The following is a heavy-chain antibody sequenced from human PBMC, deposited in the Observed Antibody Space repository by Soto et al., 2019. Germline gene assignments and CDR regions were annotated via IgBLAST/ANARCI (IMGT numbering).Heavy chain of an antibody. CDR3: ARDQTSFDY. CDR1: GDTVTSDY. CDR2: VSHSKST. V-gene: IGHV4-59*02. J-gene: IGHJ4*02. Sequence: SETLSLTCRVSGDTVTSDYWNWIRQPPGKRLEWIGYVSHSKSTNYNPSLKSRVTISVDTSKNQFSLNLNSVTAADTAVYYCARDQTSFDYWGQGTLVTVSS.